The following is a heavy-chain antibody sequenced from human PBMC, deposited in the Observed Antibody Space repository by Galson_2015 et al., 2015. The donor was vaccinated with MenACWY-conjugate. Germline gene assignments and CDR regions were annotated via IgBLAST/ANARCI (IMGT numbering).Heavy chain of an antibody. V-gene: IGHV3-74*01. J-gene: IGHJ4*02. Sequence: SLRLSCAASGFTFSSYSMYWVRQAPGKGPVWVSRIYNDGSDITYADSVKGRFTISRDNAKNTLFLQMNSLRAEDTAVYYCARGGIGAFDYWAQGTLVTVSS. CDR2: IYNDGSDI. D-gene: IGHD3-16*01. CDR1: GFTFSSYS. CDR3: ARGGIGAFDY.